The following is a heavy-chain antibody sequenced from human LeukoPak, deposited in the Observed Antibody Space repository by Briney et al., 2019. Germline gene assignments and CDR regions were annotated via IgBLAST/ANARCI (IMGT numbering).Heavy chain of an antibody. J-gene: IGHJ4*02. CDR1: GGSISSGDYY. CDR3: ARDRDLGSGYYWGIDY. CDR2: IYYSGST. V-gene: IGHV4-39*07. Sequence: PSQTLSLTCTVSGGSISSGDYYWSWIRQPPGKGLEWIGSIYYSGSTYYNPSLKSRVTISVDTSKNQFSLKLSSVTAADTAVYYCARDRDLGSGYYWGIDYWGQGTLVTVSS. D-gene: IGHD3-22*01.